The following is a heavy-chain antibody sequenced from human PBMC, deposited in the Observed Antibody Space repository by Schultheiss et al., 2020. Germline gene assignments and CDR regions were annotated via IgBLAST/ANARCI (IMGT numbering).Heavy chain of an antibody. CDR2: ISGSGGST. J-gene: IGHJ4*02. D-gene: IGHD4-11*01. Sequence: GGSLRLSCAASGFTFSSYAMSWVRQAPGKGLEWVSAISGSGGSTYYADSVKGRFTISRDNSKNTLDLQINSLRAEDTAVYYCARDHTVTTLWVYWGQGTLVTVSS. V-gene: IGHV3-23*01. CDR1: GFTFSSYA. CDR3: ARDHTVTTLWVY.